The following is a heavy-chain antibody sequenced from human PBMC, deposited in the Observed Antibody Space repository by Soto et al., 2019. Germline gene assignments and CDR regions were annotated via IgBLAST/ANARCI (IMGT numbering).Heavy chain of an antibody. V-gene: IGHV3-33*01. J-gene: IGHJ4*02. CDR2: IWYDGSNK. D-gene: IGHD4-17*01. CDR3: ARLMTTERDGIDY. CDR1: GFTFSSYG. Sequence: GGSLRLSCAASGFTFSSYGMHWVRQAPGKGLEWVAVIWYDGSNKYYADSVKGRFTISRDNSKNTLYLQMNSLRAEDTAVYYCARLMTTERDGIDYWGQGTLVTVSS.